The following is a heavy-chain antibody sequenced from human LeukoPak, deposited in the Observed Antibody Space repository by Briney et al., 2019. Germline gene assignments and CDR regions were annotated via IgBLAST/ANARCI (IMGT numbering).Heavy chain of an antibody. Sequence: GGSLRLSCAAFGFTFSNYGMHWVRQAPGKGLEWVAVISYDGSNKYYADSVKGRFTISRDNSKNTLYLQMNSLRAEDTAVYYCAKANLGYCSGGSCFAPDYWGQGTLVTVSS. CDR2: ISYDGSNK. J-gene: IGHJ4*02. CDR1: GFTFSNYG. D-gene: IGHD2-15*01. V-gene: IGHV3-30*18. CDR3: AKANLGYCSGGSCFAPDY.